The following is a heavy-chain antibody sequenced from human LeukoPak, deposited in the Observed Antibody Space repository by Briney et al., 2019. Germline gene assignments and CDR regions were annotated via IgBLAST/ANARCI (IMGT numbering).Heavy chain of an antibody. Sequence: GGSLRLSCAASGFTFSSFAMHWVRQAPGKGLEWVAFIRYDGGNKYYADSVKGRFTISRDNSKNTLYLQMNSLRAEDTAVYYCAKGSSIDERYFQHWGQGTLVIVSS. V-gene: IGHV3-30*02. D-gene: IGHD6-6*01. CDR2: IRYDGGNK. J-gene: IGHJ1*01. CDR1: GFTFSSFA. CDR3: AKGSSIDERYFQH.